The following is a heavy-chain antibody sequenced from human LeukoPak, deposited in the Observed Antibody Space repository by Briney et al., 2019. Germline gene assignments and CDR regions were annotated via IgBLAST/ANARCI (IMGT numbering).Heavy chain of an antibody. CDR2: INSDSTTL. J-gene: IGHJ4*02. CDR3: ARLRGLIDH. D-gene: IGHD3-10*01. CDR1: GFIFSDHY. V-gene: IGHV3-11*01. Sequence: GGSLRLSCAASGFIFSDHYMSWIRQAPGKGLEGVAYINSDSTTLYYADSVKGRFTVSRDNAKNSLYLHMNSLGVDDTAVYYCARLRGLIDHWGQGALVTVYS.